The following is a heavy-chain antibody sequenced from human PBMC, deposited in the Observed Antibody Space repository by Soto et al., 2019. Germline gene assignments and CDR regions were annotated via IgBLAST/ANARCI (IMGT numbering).Heavy chain of an antibody. CDR1: GFTFSNAW. CDR3: TTQNGWLAFFDY. CDR2: IKSKTDGGTT. Sequence: EVQVVESGGGLVKPGGSLRLSCAASGFTFSNAWMNWVRQAPGKGLEWVGRIKSKTDGGTTDYAAPVKGRFTISRDDSKNTLYLQLNSLKTEDTAVYYCTTQNGWLAFFDYWGQGTLFTVSS. V-gene: IGHV3-15*07. D-gene: IGHD6-19*01. J-gene: IGHJ4*02.